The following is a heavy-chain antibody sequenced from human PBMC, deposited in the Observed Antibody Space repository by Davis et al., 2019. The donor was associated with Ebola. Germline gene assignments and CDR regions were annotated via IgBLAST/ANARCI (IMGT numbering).Heavy chain of an antibody. Sequence: ASVKVSCKASGYTFTSYAMHWVRQAPGQRLEWMGWISAYNGNTNYAQKLQGRVTMTTDTSTSTAYMELRSLRSDDTAVYYCARGITMIEVGWFDPWGQGTLVTVSS. V-gene: IGHV1-18*01. CDR3: ARGITMIEVGWFDP. CDR1: GYTFTSYA. D-gene: IGHD3-22*01. J-gene: IGHJ5*02. CDR2: ISAYNGNT.